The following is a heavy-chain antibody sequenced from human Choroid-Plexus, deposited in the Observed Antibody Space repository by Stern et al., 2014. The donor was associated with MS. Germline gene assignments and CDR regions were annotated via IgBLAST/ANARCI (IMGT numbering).Heavy chain of an antibody. V-gene: IGHV3-30*18. CDR2: ISYDGSK. J-gene: IGHJ4*02. D-gene: IGHD2/OR15-2a*01. Sequence: QVQLQESGGGVVQPGRPLRLSCAASGFSFSSFGMHWVRQAPGKGLEWVALISYDGSKDYADSVKGRFAISRDNSKNTLYLQMNSLRAEDTAVYYCAKDRQYLMFFFDFWGQGSLVTVSS. CDR1: GFSFSSFG. CDR3: AKDRQYLMFFFDF.